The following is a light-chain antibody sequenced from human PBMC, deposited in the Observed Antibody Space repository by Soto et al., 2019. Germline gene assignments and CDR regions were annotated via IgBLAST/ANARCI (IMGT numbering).Light chain of an antibody. V-gene: IGKV3-20*01. Sequence: EIVLTQSPGTLSLSPGERATLSCRASQSVSSSYLAWYQHKPGQPPRLLIYAASSRATGIPDRFSGSGSGKDFTLTISRLEPEDFAVYYCQQYDNSLYTFGQGTKLEIK. CDR3: QQYDNSLYT. J-gene: IGKJ2*01. CDR2: AAS. CDR1: QSVSSSY.